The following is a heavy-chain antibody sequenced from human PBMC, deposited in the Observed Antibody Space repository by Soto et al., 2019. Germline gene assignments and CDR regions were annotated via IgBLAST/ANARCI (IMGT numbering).Heavy chain of an antibody. V-gene: IGHV4-59*01. Sequence: PSETRSLTCTVSGGSISDYYWSWVRQPPGKGLEYIGYIFYTGSTNYNPSLKSRVTMALDTSENQFSLKLSSVTAADTAMYFCARFSSSSSHFQHWGQGTLVTVSS. CDR2: IFYTGST. D-gene: IGHD3-22*01. CDR1: GGSISDYY. J-gene: IGHJ1*01. CDR3: ARFSSSSSHFQH.